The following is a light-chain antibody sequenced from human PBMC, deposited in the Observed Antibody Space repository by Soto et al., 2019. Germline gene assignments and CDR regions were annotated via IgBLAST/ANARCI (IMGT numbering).Light chain of an antibody. V-gene: IGKV3-20*01. CDR2: GAS. Sequence: EIVLTQSPGTLSLSPGERATLSCRASQTVSNNSLAWYQQKPGQAPRLLFYGASSRATGIPDRFSGSGSGTDFTLTISRLEPEDFAVYYCQQYDISPVTFGGGTKVEIK. CDR1: QTVSNNS. J-gene: IGKJ4*01. CDR3: QQYDISPVT.